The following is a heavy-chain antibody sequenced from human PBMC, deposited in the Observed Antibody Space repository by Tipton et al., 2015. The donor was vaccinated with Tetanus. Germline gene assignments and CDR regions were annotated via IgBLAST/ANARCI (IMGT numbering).Heavy chain of an antibody. J-gene: IGHJ4*02. CDR2: ISYSGRT. CDR1: GGSMSGSGHY. V-gene: IGHV4-39*02. Sequence: TLSLTCIVSGGSMSGSGHYGAWVRQSPGKGLEWIGSISYSGRTYYSPSLKSRVTMSVDTSKKDFSVRLGSVTAADTAVYYCARLREIVSRSGWALDNWGQGILVTVSS. CDR3: ARLREIVSRSGWALDN. D-gene: IGHD5/OR15-5a*01.